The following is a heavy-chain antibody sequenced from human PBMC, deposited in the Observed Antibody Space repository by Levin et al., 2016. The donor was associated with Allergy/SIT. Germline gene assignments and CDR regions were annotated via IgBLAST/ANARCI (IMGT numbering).Heavy chain of an antibody. J-gene: IGHJ4*02. CDR1: GGTLSGYA. CDR2: IIPVYDST. D-gene: IGHD6-19*01. V-gene: IGHV1-69*13. Sequence: SVKVSCKASGGTLSGYAVSWVRQAPGQGFEWVGGIIPVYDSTNYAQKFQERVTLTADESTATVYMELSSLTSEDTAVYYCATDGRYRYGSSWYGNFDYWGQGTPGQCLL. CDR3: ATDGRYRYGSSWYGNFDY.